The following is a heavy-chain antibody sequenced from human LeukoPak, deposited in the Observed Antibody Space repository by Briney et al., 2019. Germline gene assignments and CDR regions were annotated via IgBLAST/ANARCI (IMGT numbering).Heavy chain of an antibody. J-gene: IGHJ4*02. D-gene: IGHD6-13*01. Sequence: PGESLRLSCAAPGYPLSSYSMSWVRQAPGKGLEWDSGIVGTTGTTYYADAVKGRFTNSRDKSKNPLYLEMNRLRAEDTAVYYCVKDLSSWLPGVFDYWGQGTLVTVSS. V-gene: IGHV3-23*01. CDR3: VKDLSSWLPGVFDY. CDR2: IVGTTGTT. CDR1: GYPLSSYS.